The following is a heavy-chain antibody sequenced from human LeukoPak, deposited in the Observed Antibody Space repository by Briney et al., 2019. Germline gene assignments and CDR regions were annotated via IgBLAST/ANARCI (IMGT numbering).Heavy chain of an antibody. CDR1: GFTFSSYS. Sequence: GGSLRLSCAASGFTFSSYSMNWVRQAPGKGLEWVSSISSSSSYIYYADSVKGRFTISRDDAKNSLYLQMNSLRAEDTAVYYCARALSGGYAFDIWGQGTMVTVSS. D-gene: IGHD2-15*01. CDR2: ISSSSSYI. J-gene: IGHJ3*02. V-gene: IGHV3-21*01. CDR3: ARALSGGYAFDI.